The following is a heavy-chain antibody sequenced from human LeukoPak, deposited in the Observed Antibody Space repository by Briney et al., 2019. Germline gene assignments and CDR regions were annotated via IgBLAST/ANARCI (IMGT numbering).Heavy chain of an antibody. CDR2: IYYSGST. V-gene: IGHV4-31*03. Sequence: SENLSLNCTVSGGSISSGGYYWSWLRQHPGKGLEWIGYIYYSGSTYYNPSLKSRVTISVDTSKNQVSLKLSSVTAADTAVYYCARSYEWFDPWGQGTLVTVSS. D-gene: IGHD3-3*01. CDR1: GGSISSGGYY. CDR3: ARSYEWFDP. J-gene: IGHJ5*02.